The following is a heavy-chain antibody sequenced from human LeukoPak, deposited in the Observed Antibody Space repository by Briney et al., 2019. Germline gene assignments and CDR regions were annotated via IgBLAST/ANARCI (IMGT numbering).Heavy chain of an antibody. Sequence: SVKVSCKASGGTFSSYAISWVRQAPGQGLEWMVGIIPIFGTANYAQTSQGRVTITTDESTSTAYMELSSLRSEDPAVYYWARTQPLDCVGDCYHRIEEYYFVYWGQGTLVTVSS. CDR1: GGTFSSYA. D-gene: IGHD2-21*02. CDR3: ARTQPLDCVGDCYHRIEEYYFVY. CDR2: IIPIFGTA. J-gene: IGHJ4*02. V-gene: IGHV1-69*05.